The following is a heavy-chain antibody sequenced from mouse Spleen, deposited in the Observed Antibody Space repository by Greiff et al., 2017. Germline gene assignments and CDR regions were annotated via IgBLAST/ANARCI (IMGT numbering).Heavy chain of an antibody. CDR2: IYPRSGNT. CDR1: GYTFTSYG. Sequence: VKLVESGAELARPGASVKLSCKASGYTFTSYGISWVKQRTGQGLEWIGEIYPRSGNTYYNEKFKGKATLTADKSSSTAYMELRSLTSEDSAVYFCARGGYGNYDWYFDVWGAGTTVTVSS. D-gene: IGHD2-10*02. V-gene: IGHV1-81*01. J-gene: IGHJ1*01. CDR3: ARGGYGNYDWYFDV.